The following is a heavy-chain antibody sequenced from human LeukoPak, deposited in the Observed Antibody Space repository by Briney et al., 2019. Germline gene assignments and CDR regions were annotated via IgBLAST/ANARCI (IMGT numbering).Heavy chain of an antibody. CDR1: GFTFSSYS. J-gene: IGHJ4*02. CDR2: ISSSSSTI. V-gene: IGHV3-48*01. Sequence: GGSLRLSCAASGFTFSSYSMNWVRQAPGKGLEWVSYISSSSSTIYYADSVKGRFTISRDNAKNSLYLQMNSLRAEDTAVYYCAREGGYSGYALGTFDYWGQGTLVTVSS. D-gene: IGHD5-12*01. CDR3: AREGGYSGYALGTFDY.